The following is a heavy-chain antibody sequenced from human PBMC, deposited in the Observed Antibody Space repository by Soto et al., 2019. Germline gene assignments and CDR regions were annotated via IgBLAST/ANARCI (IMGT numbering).Heavy chain of an antibody. Sequence: WETLSLTCTVSGCSIRSSSYYWGWIRQPPGKGLEWIGSIYYSGSTYYNPSLKSRVTISVDTSKNQFSLKLSSVTAADTAVYYCGGYFDWFSDYWGQGTLVTVSS. D-gene: IGHD3-9*01. J-gene: IGHJ4*02. CDR1: GCSIRSSSYY. V-gene: IGHV4-39*01. CDR2: IYYSGST. CDR3: GGYFDWFSDY.